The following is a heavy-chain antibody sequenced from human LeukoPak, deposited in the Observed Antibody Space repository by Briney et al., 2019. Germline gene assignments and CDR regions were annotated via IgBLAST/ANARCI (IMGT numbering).Heavy chain of an antibody. CDR3: ARLDEAFDN. CDR2: INADGSDT. V-gene: IGHV3-74*01. J-gene: IGHJ4*02. CDR1: GFTFSSYW. D-gene: IGHD5-24*01. Sequence: GGSLRLSCAASGFTFSSYWMHWVRQAPGKGLVWVSRINADGSDTSYADSVKGRFTISRDNAKNSLYLQMNSLRAEDTAIYYCARLDEAFDNWGQGTLVTVSS.